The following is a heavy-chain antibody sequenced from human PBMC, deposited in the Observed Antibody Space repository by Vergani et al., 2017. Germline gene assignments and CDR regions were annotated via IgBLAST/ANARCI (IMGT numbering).Heavy chain of an antibody. V-gene: IGHV3-7*01. CDR3: VRDVRVSRT. CDR2: IKQDGSEK. CDR1: GFMFSNYW. Sequence: EVQLVESGGGLVQPGGSLRLSCAASGFMFSNYWMNWVRQAPGKGLEWVANIKQDGSEKYYVDSVRGRFTISRDNAKNSLYLQMNSLRAEDTAVYYCVRDVRVSRTWGQGTLVAVSS. J-gene: IGHJ3*01.